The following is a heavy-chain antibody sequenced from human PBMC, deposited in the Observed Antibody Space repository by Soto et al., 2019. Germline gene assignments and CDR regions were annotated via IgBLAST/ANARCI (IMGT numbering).Heavy chain of an antibody. CDR1: GGSISSGDYY. CDR2: IYYSGST. D-gene: IGHD3-22*01. CDR3: ARHLGYDSSGYYRNWFDP. J-gene: IGHJ5*02. V-gene: IGHV4-30-4*01. Sequence: SETLSLTCTVSGGSISSGDYYWSWIRQPPGKGLEWIGYIYYSGSTYYNPSLKSRVTISVDTSKNQFSLKLSSVTAADTAVYYCARHLGYDSSGYYRNWFDPWGQGTLVTAPQ.